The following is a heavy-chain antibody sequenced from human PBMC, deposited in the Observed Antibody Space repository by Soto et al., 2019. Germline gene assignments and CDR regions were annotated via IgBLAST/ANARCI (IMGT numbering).Heavy chain of an antibody. CDR3: VSGPDFDY. Sequence: QVQLVQSGAAMKKPGASVKVSCEASGYTFTSYGITWVRQAPGQGLEWMGWISTYNGYTDYTQKLQGRVTITRDTSTSTADMELRSLRSDDTAVYYCVSGPDFDYWGQGTLVTVSS. J-gene: IGHJ4*02. CDR2: ISTYNGYT. CDR1: GYTFTSYG. V-gene: IGHV1-18*01.